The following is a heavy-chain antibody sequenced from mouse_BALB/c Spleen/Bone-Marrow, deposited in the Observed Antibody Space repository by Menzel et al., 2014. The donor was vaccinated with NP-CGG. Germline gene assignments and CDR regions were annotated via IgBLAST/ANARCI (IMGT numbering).Heavy chain of an antibody. D-gene: IGHD1-1*02. J-gene: IGHJ3*01. V-gene: IGHV1-87*01. CDR3: ACGTPFAY. CDR2: IYPGDGDT. CDR1: GYTFTSYW. Sequence: QVQLQQSGAELARPGASVKLSCKASGYTFTSYWMQWVKQRPGQGLEWIGAIYPGDGDTRYTQKFKGKATLTADKSSSTAYMQLSSLASEDSAVYYCACGTPFAYWGQGTLDTVSA.